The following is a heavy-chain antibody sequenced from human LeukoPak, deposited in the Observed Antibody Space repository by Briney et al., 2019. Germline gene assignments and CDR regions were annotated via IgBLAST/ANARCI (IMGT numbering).Heavy chain of an antibody. CDR2: INPNSGGT. J-gene: IGHJ4*02. CDR3: ARDTATVQHQD. V-gene: IGHV1-2*02. CDR1: GYTFTGYY. D-gene: IGHD4-11*01. Sequence: ASVKVSCKAPGYTFTGYYMHWVRQAPGQGLEWMGWINPNSGGTKYAQRFQDRVSMTRDTSITTAHMELSRLRSDDTAVYYCARDTATVQHQDWGQGTLVTVST.